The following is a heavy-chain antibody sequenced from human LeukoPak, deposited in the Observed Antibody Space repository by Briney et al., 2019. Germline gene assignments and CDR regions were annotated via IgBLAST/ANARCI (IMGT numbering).Heavy chain of an antibody. CDR2: ISGSSGST. J-gene: IGHJ4*02. D-gene: IGHD3-9*01. Sequence: GGSLRLSCAASGFTFSNSAMSWVRQAPGKGLEWVSAISGSSGSTYYADSVKGRFTISRDNSKNTLYLQMNSLRAEDTAVYYCAKELVMGYYFDYWGQGTLVTVSS. V-gene: IGHV3-23*01. CDR1: GFTFSNSA. CDR3: AKELVMGYYFDY.